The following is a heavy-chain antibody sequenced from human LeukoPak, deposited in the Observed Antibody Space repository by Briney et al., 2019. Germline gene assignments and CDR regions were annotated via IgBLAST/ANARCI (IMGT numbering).Heavy chain of an antibody. J-gene: IGHJ4*02. CDR2: ISGSGYST. Sequence: PGGSLRLSCAASGFTFSSYAMSWVRQAPGKGLEWVSVISGSGYSTYYANSAKGRFTISRDNSKNTLYLQMNSLRDEDTAVYYCARGVSGGSPDYWGQGTLVTVSS. CDR1: GFTFSSYA. CDR3: ARGVSGGSPDY. V-gene: IGHV3-23*01. D-gene: IGHD1-26*01.